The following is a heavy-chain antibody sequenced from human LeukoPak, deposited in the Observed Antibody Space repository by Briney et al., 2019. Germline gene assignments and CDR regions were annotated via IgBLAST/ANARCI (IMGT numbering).Heavy chain of an antibody. D-gene: IGHD3-9*01. J-gene: IGHJ4*02. Sequence: EASVKVSCKASGYTFTSYDINWVRQATGQGLEWMGWMNPNSGNTGYAQKFQGRVTMTRNTSISTAYMELSSLRSEDTAVYYCARGRLRYFDWPSDYWGQGTLVTVSS. V-gene: IGHV1-8*01. CDR1: GYTFTSYD. CDR3: ARGRLRYFDWPSDY. CDR2: MNPNSGNT.